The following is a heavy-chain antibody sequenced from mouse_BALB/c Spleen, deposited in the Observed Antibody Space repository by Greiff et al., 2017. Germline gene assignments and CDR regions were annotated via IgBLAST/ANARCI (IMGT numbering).Heavy chain of an antibody. Sequence: QVQLQQSAAELARPGASVKMSCKASGYTFTSYTMHWVKQRPGQGLEWIGYINPSSGYTEYNQKFKDKTTLTADKSSSTAYMQLSSLTSEDSAVYYCARTSAGLYAMDYWGQGTSVTVSS. CDR3: ARTSAGLYAMDY. CDR1: GYTFTSYT. CDR2: INPSSGYT. J-gene: IGHJ4*01. D-gene: IGHD3-1*01. V-gene: IGHV1-4*02.